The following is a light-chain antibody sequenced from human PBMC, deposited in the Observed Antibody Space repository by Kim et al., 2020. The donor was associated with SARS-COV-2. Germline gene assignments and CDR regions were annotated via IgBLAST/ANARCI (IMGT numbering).Light chain of an antibody. V-gene: IGKV1-12*02. Sequence: DIQMTQSPSSVSASVGDRITITCRASQGIARSLAWYQQKAGEGPNLLIYAGSTLQTGVPSRFSGSGSGTEFTLTISSLQPEDFETYICQQVKVFPYTFGQGPRLGDQ. CDR1: QGIARS. CDR3: QQVKVFPYT. CDR2: AGS. J-gene: IGKJ2*01.